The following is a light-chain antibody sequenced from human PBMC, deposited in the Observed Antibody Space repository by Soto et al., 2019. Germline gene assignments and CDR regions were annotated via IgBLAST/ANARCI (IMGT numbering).Light chain of an antibody. CDR1: QKIDNF. Sequence: DIQMTQSPSSLSASLGDRITVTCRASQKIDNFLNWYQQKPGKAPKLLIFLASTVETGVPSRFGGSGSATDFTLTISNLQPEDSATYYCQQSLSNPRTFGGGTRVDIQ. CDR2: LAS. CDR3: QQSLSNPRT. J-gene: IGKJ4*01. V-gene: IGKV1-39*01.